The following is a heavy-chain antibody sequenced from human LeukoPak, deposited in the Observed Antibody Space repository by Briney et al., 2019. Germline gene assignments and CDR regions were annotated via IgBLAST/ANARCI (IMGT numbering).Heavy chain of an antibody. V-gene: IGHV5-10-1*01. J-gene: IGHJ4*02. CDR3: ATQNYDSSGYYYPAIDY. Sequence: GESLKISCKGSGYSFTSYRISWVRQMPGKGLEWMGRIDPSDSYTNYSPSFQGHVTISADKSISTAYLQWSSLKASDTAMYYCATQNYDSSGYYYPAIDYWGQGTLVTVSS. CDR1: GYSFTSYR. D-gene: IGHD3-22*01. CDR2: IDPSDSYT.